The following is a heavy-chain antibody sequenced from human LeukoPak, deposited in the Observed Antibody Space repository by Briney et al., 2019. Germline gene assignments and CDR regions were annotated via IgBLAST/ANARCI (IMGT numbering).Heavy chain of an antibody. CDR1: GLTFTSYA. D-gene: IGHD3-16*01. CDR2: ISGSGGST. Sequence: GGSLRLSCAASGLTFTSYAMSWVRQAPGEGLEWVSGISGSGGSTSYTDSVKGRFTISRDNSKNMLYLQMHSLRAEDTAVYYCAKWAGAWGNYNYGMDVWGQGTTVTVSS. J-gene: IGHJ6*02. V-gene: IGHV3-23*01. CDR3: AKWAGAWGNYNYGMDV.